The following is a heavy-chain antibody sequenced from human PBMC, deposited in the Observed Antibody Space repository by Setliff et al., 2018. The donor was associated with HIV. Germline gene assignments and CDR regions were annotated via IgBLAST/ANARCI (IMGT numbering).Heavy chain of an antibody. J-gene: IGHJ6*03. D-gene: IGHD1-26*01. Sequence: RASVKVSCKASGGTFSSYAISWVRQAPGQGLEWMGGIIPIFGTANYAQKFQGRVTITADESTSTAYMELSSLRSEDTAVYYCARTWYSGALYYYYYYMDVWGKGTTVTVSS. CDR3: ARTWYSGALYYYYYYMDV. CDR1: GGTFSSYA. CDR2: IIPIFGTA. V-gene: IGHV1-69*13.